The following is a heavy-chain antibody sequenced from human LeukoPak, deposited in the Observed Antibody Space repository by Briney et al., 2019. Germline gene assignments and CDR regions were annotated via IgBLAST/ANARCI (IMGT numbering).Heavy chain of an antibody. Sequence: KTSETLSLTCTVSGYSISGGYYWGWIRPPPGKGLEWIESIYHSGSTYYNPSLKSRVTISVDTSKNQFSLKLSSVTAADTAVYYCARDPLVEGGDYDMSQTINWGQGTLVTVSS. CDR1: GYSISGGYY. J-gene: IGHJ4*02. D-gene: IGHD4-17*01. CDR2: IYHSGST. CDR3: ARDPLVEGGDYDMSQTIN. V-gene: IGHV4-38-2*02.